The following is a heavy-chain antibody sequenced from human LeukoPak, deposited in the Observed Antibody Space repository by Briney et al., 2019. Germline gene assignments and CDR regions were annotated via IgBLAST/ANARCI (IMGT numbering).Heavy chain of an antibody. J-gene: IGHJ1*01. Sequence: GGSLRLSCATSGFTFTAASMSWVRQAPGKGLEWIGLIRSKVENETTEYAAPVKGRFSISRDDSKATLYLEMKSLKVDDTGVYYCTTGNPWGQGTLVIV. CDR2: IRSKVENETT. V-gene: IGHV3-15*05. CDR1: GFTFTAAS. CDR3: TTGNP.